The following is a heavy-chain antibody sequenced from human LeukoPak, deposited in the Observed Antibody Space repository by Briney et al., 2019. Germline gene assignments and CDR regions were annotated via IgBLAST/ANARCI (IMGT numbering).Heavy chain of an antibody. CDR2: INHSGST. V-gene: IGHV4-34*01. J-gene: IGHJ4*02. Sequence: SETLSLTCAVYGGSFSGYYWSWIRQPPGKGLEWIGEINHSGSTNYNPSLKSRVTISVDTSKNQFSLKLSSVTAADTAVYYCAGRGIAAAPGNYWGQGTLVTVSS. CDR1: GGSFSGYY. CDR3: AGRGIAAAPGNY. D-gene: IGHD6-13*01.